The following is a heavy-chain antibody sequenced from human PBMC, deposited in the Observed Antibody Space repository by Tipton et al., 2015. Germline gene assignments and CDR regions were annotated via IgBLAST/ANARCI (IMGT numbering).Heavy chain of an antibody. Sequence: TLSLTCNVSGGSITSDYWSWIRQPPGKGLEGIGYTYYSGRTTYNPSLKGRVTISVDTSKKQFSLKLTSVTAADTAVYYCARGTVLGRVPCGWFDPWGQGTVVTVSS. CDR2: TYYSGRT. D-gene: IGHD3-10*01. CDR3: ARGTVLGRVPCGWFDP. J-gene: IGHJ5*02. CDR1: GGSITSDY. V-gene: IGHV4-59*01.